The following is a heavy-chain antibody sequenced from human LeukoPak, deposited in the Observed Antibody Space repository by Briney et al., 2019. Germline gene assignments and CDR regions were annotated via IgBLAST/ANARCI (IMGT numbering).Heavy chain of an antibody. CDR1: GGTFSSYA. V-gene: IGHV1-69*05. CDR3: SADTYNLGYCSVGYCYHFPP. CDR2: VIPIFGTA. D-gene: IGHD2-15*01. J-gene: IGHJ5*02. Sequence: ASVKVSCKASGGTFSSYAISWVRQAPGQGLEWMGGVIPIFGTANYAQKFQERVTITRDISTNTAYMELSSLRSEDTAVYYCSADTYNLGYCSVGYCYHFPPWGQGTQVTVSS.